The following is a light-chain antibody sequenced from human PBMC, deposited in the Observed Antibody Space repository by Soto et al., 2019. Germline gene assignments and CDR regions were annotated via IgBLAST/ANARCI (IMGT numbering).Light chain of an antibody. J-gene: IGKJ4*02. CDR3: KQYDSWSPFT. CDR2: AAS. Sequence: DIQLTQSPSFLSASVGDRVTITCRASQGISSFLAWYQQKPGQAPKLLIYAASTLQSGVPSRFSGSGSGTEFTLTVSSLQSEDFAVYYCKQYDSWSPFTFGGGTKVEIK. V-gene: IGKV1-9*01. CDR1: QGISSF.